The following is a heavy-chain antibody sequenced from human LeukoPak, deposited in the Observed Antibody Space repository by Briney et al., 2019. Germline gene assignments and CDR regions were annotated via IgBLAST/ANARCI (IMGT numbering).Heavy chain of an antibody. J-gene: IGHJ4*02. CDR1: GYTLTELS. D-gene: IGHD3-22*01. V-gene: IGHV1-24*01. Sequence: GASVKVSCKVSGYTLTELSMHWVRQAPGKGLEWMGGFDPEDGETICAQKFQGRVTMTEDTSTDTAYMELSSLRSEDTAVYYCATVDSSGYFVWDYWGQGTLVTVSS. CDR3: ATVDSSGYFVWDY. CDR2: FDPEDGET.